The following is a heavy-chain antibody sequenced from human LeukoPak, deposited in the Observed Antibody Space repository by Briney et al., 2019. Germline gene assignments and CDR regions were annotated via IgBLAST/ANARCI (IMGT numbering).Heavy chain of an antibody. D-gene: IGHD3-3*01. CDR2: INDDTP. V-gene: IGHV3-23*01. CDR1: GFSFKTYS. CDR3: AKEYDLWHEQGNWFDT. Sequence: GGSLRLSCTTSGFSFKTYSMSRVRQAPGKGLEWVSAINDDTPYYTDSVKGRFTVSRDNSRDTLYLHLNSLRAEDTAIYYCAKEYDLWHEQGNWFDTWGQGVLVTVSS. J-gene: IGHJ5*02.